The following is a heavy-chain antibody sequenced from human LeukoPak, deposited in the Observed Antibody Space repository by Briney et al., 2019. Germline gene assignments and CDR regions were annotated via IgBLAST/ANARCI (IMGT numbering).Heavy chain of an antibody. D-gene: IGHD3-22*01. J-gene: IGHJ5*02. CDR3: ASQPGYYDSSGYYYRFGP. V-gene: IGHV4-39*01. CDR2: IYYSGST. CDR1: GGSISSSSYY. Sequence: PSETLSLTCTVSGGSISSSSYYWGWIRQPPGKGLEWIGSIYYSGSTYYNPSLKSRVTISVDTSKNQFSLKLSSVTAADTAVYYCASQPGYYDSSGYYYRFGPWGQGTLVTVSS.